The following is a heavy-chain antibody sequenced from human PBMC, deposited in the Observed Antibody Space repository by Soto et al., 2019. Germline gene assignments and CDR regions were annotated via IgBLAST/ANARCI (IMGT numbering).Heavy chain of an antibody. CDR3: AGGSGAMVRGGRGLYGMDV. V-gene: IGHV3-30*03. CDR2: ISYDGSNK. J-gene: IGHJ6*02. Sequence: QVQLVESGGGVVQPGRSLRLSCAASGFTFSSYGMHWVRQAPGKGLEWVAVISYDGSNKYYADSVKGRFTISRDNSKNLLTRQGNSVRAEDRGVYYCAGGSGAMVRGGRGLYGMDVWGQGTTVTVSS. D-gene: IGHD3-10*01. CDR1: GFTFSSYG.